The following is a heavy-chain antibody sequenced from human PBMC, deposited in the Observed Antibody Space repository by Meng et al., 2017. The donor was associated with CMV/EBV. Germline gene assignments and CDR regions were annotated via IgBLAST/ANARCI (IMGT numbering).Heavy chain of an antibody. D-gene: IGHD2-2*01. CDR2: INPSGGST. Sequence: YNISHYWMHWGRQAPGQGLEWVGIINPSGGSTTYAQKFQGRVVLTRDTSTSTVYMDLSSLRSEDRAVYYCARSGSTTSQQPGYFDLWGRGTLVTVSS. J-gene: IGHJ2*01. V-gene: IGHV1-46*01. CDR3: ARSGSTTSQQPGYFDL. CDR1: YNISHYW.